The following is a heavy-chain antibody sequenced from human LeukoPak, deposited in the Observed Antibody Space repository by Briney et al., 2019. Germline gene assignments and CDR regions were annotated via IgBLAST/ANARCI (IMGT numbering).Heavy chain of an antibody. J-gene: IGHJ4*02. CDR2: IYPGDSDT. CDR1: GYSFTSYW. V-gene: IGHV5-51*01. Sequence: GESLKISCKGSGYSFTSYWIGWVRQMPGKGLEWMGIIYPGDSDTRYSPSFQGQVTISADKSISTAYLQWSSLKASDTAMYYCARIPTYYDFWSGYSYYFDYWGQGTLVTVSS. D-gene: IGHD3-3*01. CDR3: ARIPTYYDFWSGYSYYFDY.